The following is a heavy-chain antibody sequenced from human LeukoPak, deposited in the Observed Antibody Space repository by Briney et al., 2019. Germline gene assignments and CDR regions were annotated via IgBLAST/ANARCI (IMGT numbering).Heavy chain of an antibody. CDR1: GFTFSSYA. CDR2: ISGSGGST. D-gene: IGHD2-2*01. CDR3: AKRPAGVVVPAARDHYMDV. J-gene: IGHJ6*03. Sequence: GGSLRLSCAASGFTFSSYAMSWVRQAPGKGLEWVSAISGSGGSTYYADSVKGRFTISRDNSKNTLYLQMNSLRAEDTAVYYCAKRPAGVVVPAARDHYMDVWGKGTTVTVSS. V-gene: IGHV3-23*01.